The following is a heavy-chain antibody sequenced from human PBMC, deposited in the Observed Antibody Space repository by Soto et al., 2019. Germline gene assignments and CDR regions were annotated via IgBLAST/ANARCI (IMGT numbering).Heavy chain of an antibody. V-gene: IGHV4-39*01. CDR1: GGSISSSSYY. D-gene: IGHD2-2*01. CDR3: AKGPAIVLVPAAMNYYYGMDV. CDR2: IYYSGST. J-gene: IGHJ6*02. Sequence: PSETLSLTCTFSGGSISSSSYYWGWIRQPPGKGLEWIGSIYYSGSTYYNPSLKSRVTISVDTSKNQFSLKLSSVTAADTAVYYCAKGPAIVLVPAAMNYYYGMDVWGQGTTVTVSS.